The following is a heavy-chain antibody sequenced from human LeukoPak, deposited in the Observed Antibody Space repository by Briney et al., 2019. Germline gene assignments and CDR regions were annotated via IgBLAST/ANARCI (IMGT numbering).Heavy chain of an antibody. CDR3: ARESGSRSYYYYMDV. D-gene: IGHD2-2*01. V-gene: IGHV3-21*01. CDR2: ISSTSSYI. J-gene: IGHJ6*03. CDR1: GFTFSSFS. Sequence: GGSLRLSCAASGFTFSSFSMNWVRQAPGKGLEWVSSISSTSSYIYYADSVKGRFTISRDKDKNSVCLQMTSLRAEDTAVYYCARESGSRSYYYYMDVWGKGTTVTVSS.